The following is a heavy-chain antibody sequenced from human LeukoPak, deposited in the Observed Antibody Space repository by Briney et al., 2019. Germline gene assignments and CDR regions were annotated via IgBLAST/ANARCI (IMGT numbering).Heavy chain of an antibody. D-gene: IGHD3-22*01. CDR3: AKAGVVVITPFDY. CDR2: IQPDGSGQ. J-gene: IGHJ4*02. CDR1: GFTFSSHG. Sequence: PGGSLRLSCAASGFTFSSHGMSWVRQAPGKGLEWVGNIQPDGSGQYPVDSVKGRFTISRDNARNSMFLQMNSLRVEDTAVYYCAKAGVVVITPFDYWGQGTLVTVSS. V-gene: IGHV3-7*01.